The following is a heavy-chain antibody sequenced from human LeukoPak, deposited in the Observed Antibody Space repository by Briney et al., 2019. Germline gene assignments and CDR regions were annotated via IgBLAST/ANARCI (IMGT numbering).Heavy chain of an antibody. V-gene: IGHV3-33*01. CDR3: ARDRATVVTPHYYHGMDV. Sequence: GGSLRLSCAASGLTFSSYGMHWVRQAPGKGLEWVAATWFDGSNKYYVDSVKGRFTISRDNSKITLYLQMNSLRVEDTAVYYCARDRATVVTPHYYHGMDVWGQGTTVTVSS. J-gene: IGHJ6*02. D-gene: IGHD4-23*01. CDR1: GLTFSSYG. CDR2: TWFDGSNK.